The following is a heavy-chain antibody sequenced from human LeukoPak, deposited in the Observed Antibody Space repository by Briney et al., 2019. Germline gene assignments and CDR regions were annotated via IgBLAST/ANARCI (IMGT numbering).Heavy chain of an antibody. CDR2: IYHSGSS. V-gene: IGHV4-31*02. CDR1: GDSITRGDYY. J-gene: IGHJ5*02. D-gene: IGHD6-19*01. Sequence: SETLSLTCSVSGDSITRGDYYWTWIRQHPEKGLEWIGYIYHSGSSHCNPSLKSRVTMSVDTSKNHFSLTLNSVTDADTAVYYCAREIVGEQWQVNWFDPWGQGTLVTVSS. CDR3: AREIVGEQWQVNWFDP.